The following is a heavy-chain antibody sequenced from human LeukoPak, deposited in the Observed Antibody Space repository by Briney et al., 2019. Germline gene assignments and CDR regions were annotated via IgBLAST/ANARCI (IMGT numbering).Heavy chain of an antibody. CDR2: ISSSSSYI. D-gene: IGHD3-22*01. J-gene: IGHJ3*02. CDR1: GFTFSSYS. CDR3: ARDQLDYYDSSGYYPDAFDI. Sequence: GGSLRLSCAASGFTFSSYSINWVRQAPGKGLEWVSSISSSSSYIYYADSVKGRFTISRDNAKNSLYLQMNSLRAEDTAVYYCARDQLDYYDSSGYYPDAFDIWGQGTMVTVSS. V-gene: IGHV3-21*01.